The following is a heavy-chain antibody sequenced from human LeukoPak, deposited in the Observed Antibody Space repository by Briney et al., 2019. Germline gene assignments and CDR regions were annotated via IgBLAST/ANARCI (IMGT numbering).Heavy chain of an antibody. J-gene: IGHJ5*02. D-gene: IGHD3-16*01. V-gene: IGHV3-15*01. Sequence: GGSLRLSCAASGFTFSNAWMSWVRQAPGKGLEWVGRIKSKTDGGTTDYAAPVKGRFTISRDDSKNTLYLQMNSLRAEDTAVYYCAGAVWGILHNWFDPWGQGTLVTVSS. CDR3: AGAVWGILHNWFDP. CDR2: IKSKTDGGTT. CDR1: GFTFSNAW.